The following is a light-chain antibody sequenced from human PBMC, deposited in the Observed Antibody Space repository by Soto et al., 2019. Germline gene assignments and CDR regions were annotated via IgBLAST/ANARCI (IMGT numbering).Light chain of an antibody. Sequence: DIKMTQSPSTLSGSVGDRVTITFRASQTISSWLAWYQQKPGKAPKLLIYKASTLKSGVPSRFSGSGSGTGFTLSISSLQPDDFATYYCQHYNSYSEAFGQGTKVDIK. CDR3: QHYNSYSEA. CDR2: KAS. CDR1: QTISSW. V-gene: IGKV1-5*03. J-gene: IGKJ1*01.